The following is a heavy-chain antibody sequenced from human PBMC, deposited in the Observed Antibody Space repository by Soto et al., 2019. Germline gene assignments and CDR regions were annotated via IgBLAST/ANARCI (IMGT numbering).Heavy chain of an antibody. CDR2: IYYSGST. V-gene: IGHV4-39*01. J-gene: IGHJ6*03. CDR1: GGSISSSSYY. D-gene: IGHD1-26*01. Sequence: SETLSLTCTVSGGSISSSSYYWGWIRQPPGKGLEWIGSIYYSGSTNYNPSLKSRVTISVDTSKNQFSLKLSSVTAADTAVYYCARVGYYYMDDWGKGTTVTVSS. CDR3: ARVGYYYMDD.